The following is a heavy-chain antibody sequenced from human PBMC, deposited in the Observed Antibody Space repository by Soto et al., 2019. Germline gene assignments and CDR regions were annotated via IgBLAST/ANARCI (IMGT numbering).Heavy chain of an antibody. CDR3: AREGPANWFDP. D-gene: IGHD2-2*01. J-gene: IGHJ5*02. V-gene: IGHV3-48*03. Sequence: LRLSCAASGFTFSSYEMNWVRQAPGKGLEWVSYISSSGSTIYYADSVKGRFTISRDNAKNSLYLQMNSLRAEDTAVYYCAREGPANWFDPWGQGTLVTVSS. CDR2: ISSSGSTI. CDR1: GFTFSSYE.